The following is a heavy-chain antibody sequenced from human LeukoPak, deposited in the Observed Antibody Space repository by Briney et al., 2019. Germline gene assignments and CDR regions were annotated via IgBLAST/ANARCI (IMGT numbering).Heavy chain of an antibody. D-gene: IGHD6-19*01. J-gene: IGHJ4*02. Sequence: GGALKISCKGSGSRFTSYWIAGLRQMPGKGLEWMGIIYPGDSDTRYSPSFKGQVTISAYKSINTAYLQWSGLDASDTAMYYCARQIGSSGYFDFWGQGTLVTVSS. V-gene: IGHV5-51*01. CDR2: IYPGDSDT. CDR3: ARQIGSSGYFDF. CDR1: GSRFTSYW.